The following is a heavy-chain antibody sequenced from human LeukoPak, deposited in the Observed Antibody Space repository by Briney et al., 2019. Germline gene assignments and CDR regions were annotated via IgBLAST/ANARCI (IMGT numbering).Heavy chain of an antibody. Sequence: PSETLSLTCIVSGGSISSSSSYWGWIRQPPGKGLEWIGSIYYSGSTYYNPSLKSRVTISVDTSKNQFSLKLSSVTAADTAVYYCGRHQPFWNGYSYFFDYWGQGTLVTVSS. D-gene: IGHD3-3*01. J-gene: IGHJ4*02. CDR1: GGSISSSSSY. CDR2: IYYSGST. CDR3: GRHQPFWNGYSYFFDY. V-gene: IGHV4-39*01.